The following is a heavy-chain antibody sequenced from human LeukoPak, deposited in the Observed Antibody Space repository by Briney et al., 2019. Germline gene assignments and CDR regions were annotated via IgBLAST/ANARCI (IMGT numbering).Heavy chain of an antibody. V-gene: IGHV4-39*01. D-gene: IGHD2-15*01. CDR1: GGSLSSSSYY. CDR2: IYYSGST. CDR3: SRRPTCSGGSCYSEFDY. J-gene: IGHJ4*02. Sequence: SETLSLTRTVSGGSLSSSSYYWGWIRQPPGRGLEWIGSIYYSGSTYYNPSLKSRVTISVDTSKNQFSLKLRSVTAADTAVYYCSRRPTCSGGSCYSEFDYWGQGTLVTVSS.